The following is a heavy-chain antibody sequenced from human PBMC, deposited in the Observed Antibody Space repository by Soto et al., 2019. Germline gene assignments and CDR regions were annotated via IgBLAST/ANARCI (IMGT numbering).Heavy chain of an antibody. CDR3: AKVLSKNYYYPFDF. CDR1: GFTFSDYA. D-gene: IGHD3-10*01. CDR2: ISGGSSVT. Sequence: PGGSLRLSCTASGFTFSDYAMTWVRQAPGKGLEWVSTISGGSSVTYYGDSVKGRFTISRDNAKKTLFLQLNRLSAEDTATYYCAKVLSKNYYYPFDFWGRGTKVTVSS. J-gene: IGHJ4*02. V-gene: IGHV3-23*01.